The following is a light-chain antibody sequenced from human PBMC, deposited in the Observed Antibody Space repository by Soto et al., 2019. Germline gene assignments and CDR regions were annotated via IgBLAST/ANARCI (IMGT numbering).Light chain of an antibody. V-gene: IGLV2-14*01. CDR2: DVN. J-gene: IGLJ3*02. CDR3: SSFTSTSTLDWV. Sequence: QSALTQPASVSGSPGQSITISCTGSSTDIGGYNYVSWYQHHPGKAPKLIIYDVNNRPSGVSSRFSGSKSGNTASLTISGLQADDDADYYCSSFTSTSTLDWVFVGGTQLPVL. CDR1: STDIGGYNY.